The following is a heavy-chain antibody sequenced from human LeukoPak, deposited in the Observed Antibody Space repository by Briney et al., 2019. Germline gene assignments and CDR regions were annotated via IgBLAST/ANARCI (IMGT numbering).Heavy chain of an antibody. CDR2: IYYSGST. V-gene: IGHV4-59*02. CDR1: GGSVSSYY. J-gene: IGHJ4*02. CDR3: ARVDYASGYFDY. Sequence: SETLSLTCTGSGGSVSSYYWSWIRQPPGKGLEWIGNIYYSGSTNYNPSLKSRLTISVDTSKNQFSLNLTSVTAADTAIYYCARVDYASGYFDYWGQGSLVTVSS. D-gene: IGHD3-10*01.